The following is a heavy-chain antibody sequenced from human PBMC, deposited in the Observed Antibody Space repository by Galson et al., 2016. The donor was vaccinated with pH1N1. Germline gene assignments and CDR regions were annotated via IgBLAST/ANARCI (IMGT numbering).Heavy chain of an antibody. CDR1: GGNFNSHG. CDR2: IIPILGTT. CDR3: AREDYYDVDVRDWYFDL. Sequence: SVKVSCKASGGNFNSHGFSWVRQAPGQGLEWMGRIIPILGTTNYAQRFQGKVTISADESTNTAYMELNSLRTEDTALYYCAREDYYDVDVRDWYFDLWGRGTLVTVSS. V-gene: IGHV1-69*13. D-gene: IGHD3-22*01. J-gene: IGHJ2*01.